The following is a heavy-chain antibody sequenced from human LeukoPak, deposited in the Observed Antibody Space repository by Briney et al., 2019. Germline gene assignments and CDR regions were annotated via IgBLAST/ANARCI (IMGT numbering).Heavy chain of an antibody. D-gene: IGHD2-15*01. Sequence: GGSLRLSCAASGFTLSSYGMHWVRQAPGKGLEWVAVIWYGGSNKYYADSVKGRFTISRDNSKNTLYLQMNSLRAEDTAVYYCARDPLRRFDYWGQGTLVTVSS. J-gene: IGHJ4*02. CDR2: IWYGGSNK. CDR1: GFTLSSYG. CDR3: ARDPLRRFDY. V-gene: IGHV3-33*08.